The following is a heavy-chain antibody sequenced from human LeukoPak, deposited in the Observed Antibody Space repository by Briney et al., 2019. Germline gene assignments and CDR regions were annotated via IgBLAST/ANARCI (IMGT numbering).Heavy chain of an antibody. V-gene: IGHV1-18*01. J-gene: IGHJ6*03. CDR2: ISAYNGNT. Sequence: ASVKVSCKASGYTFTSYGISWVRQAPGQGLEWMGWISAYNGNTNYAQKLQGRVTMTTDTSTSTAYMELRSLRSDDTAVYYCARAYYDSSDYYYYYMDVWGKGTTVTVSS. CDR3: ARAYYDSSDYYYYYMDV. D-gene: IGHD3-22*01. CDR1: GYTFTSYG.